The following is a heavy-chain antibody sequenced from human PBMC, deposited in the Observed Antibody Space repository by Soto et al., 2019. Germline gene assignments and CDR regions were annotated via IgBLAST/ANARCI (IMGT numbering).Heavy chain of an antibody. CDR2: MNPNSGNT. CDR3: ARRITMVRGVLVAGYYYYGMDV. CDR1: GYTFTSYA. Sequence: GASVKVSCKASGYTFTSYAINWVRQATGQGLEWMGWMNPNSGNTGYAQKFQGRVTLNRNTSTSTAYMELSSLRSEDTAVYYCARRITMVRGVLVAGYYYYGMDVWGQGTTVTVSS. J-gene: IGHJ6*02. D-gene: IGHD3-10*01. V-gene: IGHV1-8*01.